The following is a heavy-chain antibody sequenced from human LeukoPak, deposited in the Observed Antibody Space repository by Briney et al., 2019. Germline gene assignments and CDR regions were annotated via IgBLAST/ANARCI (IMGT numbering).Heavy chain of an antibody. J-gene: IGHJ6*03. Sequence: KTSETLSLTCTVSGGSISSYYWSWIRQPPGKGLEWIGYIYYSGSTNYNPSLKSRVTISVDTSKNQFSLKLSSVTAADTAVYYCARDRAVAGTGYYYMDVWGKGTTVTVSS. CDR1: GGSISSYY. V-gene: IGHV4-59*01. CDR3: ARDRAVAGTGYYYMDV. CDR2: IYYSGST. D-gene: IGHD6-19*01.